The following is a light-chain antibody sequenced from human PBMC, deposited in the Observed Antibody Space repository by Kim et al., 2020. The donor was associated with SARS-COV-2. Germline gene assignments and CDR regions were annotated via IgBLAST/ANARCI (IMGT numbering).Light chain of an antibody. Sequence: SYELTQPPSVSVSPGQTASITCSGDRLGDKYVCWYQQKPGQSPVLVIYQDTKRPSGMPERFSGSNSGNTVTLTISGTQAMDEADYYCQAWDTIVVFGGGT. CDR1: RLGDKY. CDR2: QDT. J-gene: IGLJ2*01. V-gene: IGLV3-1*01. CDR3: QAWDTIVV.